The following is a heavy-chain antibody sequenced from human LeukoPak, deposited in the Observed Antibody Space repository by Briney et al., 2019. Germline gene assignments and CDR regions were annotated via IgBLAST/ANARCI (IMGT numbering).Heavy chain of an antibody. Sequence: ASVKVSCKASGYTFTSYGISWVRQAPGQGLEWMGWISAHNGNTNYAQKLQGRVTMTTDTSTSTAYMELRSLRSDDTAVYYCARAVLDIAAAGTAFPFDYWGQGTLVTVSS. CDR1: GYTFTSYG. V-gene: IGHV1-18*01. CDR3: ARAVLDIAAAGTAFPFDY. CDR2: ISAHNGNT. D-gene: IGHD6-13*01. J-gene: IGHJ4*02.